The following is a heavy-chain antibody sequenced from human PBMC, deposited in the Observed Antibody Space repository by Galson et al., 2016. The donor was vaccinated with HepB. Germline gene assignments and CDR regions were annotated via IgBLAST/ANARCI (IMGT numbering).Heavy chain of an antibody. CDR1: GGSISNYY. D-gene: IGHD6-19*01. Sequence: SETLSLTCTVSGGSISNYYWNWIRQPPGMGLEWIAYVYDTGSTNYNPSLKSRVTMSVDTSKNQFSLNLSSVTAADTAVYYCARSYSSGPIYYFYHYMDVWGKGTAVTVSS. V-gene: IGHV4-59*01. J-gene: IGHJ6*03. CDR2: VYDTGST. CDR3: ARSYSSGPIYYFYHYMDV.